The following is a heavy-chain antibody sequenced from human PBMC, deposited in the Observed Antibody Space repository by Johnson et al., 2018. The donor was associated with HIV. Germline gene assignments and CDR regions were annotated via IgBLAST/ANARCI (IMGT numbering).Heavy chain of an antibody. V-gene: IGHV3-30-3*01. CDR3: AKGRSSTPWEHAFDI. CDR2: ISYGGNNK. D-gene: IGHD1-1*01. J-gene: IGHJ3*02. CDR1: AFTSSSYS. Sequence: QMQLVESGGGVVQPGRSLRLSCAASAFTSSSYSMHWVRQAPGKGLEWVAVISYGGNNKYYADSVKGRFTISRDNSKNTLYLQMNSLRGEDTAVYYCAKGRSSTPWEHAFDIWGQGTMVTVSS.